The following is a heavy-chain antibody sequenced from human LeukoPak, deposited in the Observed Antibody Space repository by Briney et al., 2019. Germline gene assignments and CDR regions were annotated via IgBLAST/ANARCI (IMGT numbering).Heavy chain of an antibody. Sequence: GASVNVSCKASGYTFSGSYIHWVRQAPGQGLEWMGWINPKGGDTKYSQKFQGRVSMTSDTSIATAYMELSRLNSDDTAVYYCARDKGSSGWFYYYYFMDLWGRGTTVTVSS. CDR3: ARDKGSSGWFYYYYFMDL. D-gene: IGHD6-19*01. CDR1: GYTFSGSY. J-gene: IGHJ6*03. V-gene: IGHV1-2*02. CDR2: INPKGGDT.